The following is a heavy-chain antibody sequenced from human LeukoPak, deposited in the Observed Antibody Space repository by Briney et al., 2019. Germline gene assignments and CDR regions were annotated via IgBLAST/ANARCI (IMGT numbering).Heavy chain of an antibody. D-gene: IGHD4-17*01. J-gene: IGHJ6*02. V-gene: IGHV3-38-3*01. CDR3: ATDLTTGFYYYYYGMDV. CDR1: GFTVSSNE. CDR2: ISGGST. Sequence: NPGGSLRLSCAASGFTVSSNEMSWVRQAPGKGLEWVSSISGGSTYYADSRKGRFAISRDNSKNTLHLQMNSLRSEDTAVYYCATDLTTGFYYYYYGMDVWGQGTTVTVSS.